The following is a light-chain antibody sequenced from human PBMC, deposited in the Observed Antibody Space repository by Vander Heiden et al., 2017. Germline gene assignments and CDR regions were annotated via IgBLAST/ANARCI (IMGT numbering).Light chain of an antibody. Sequence: EIVMTQSPATLSVSPGERATLSCRASQSVRSRLAWYQQKPGQAPRLLIFGASTRATGVPARFSGCGSGIEFNLTISSLQSEDFAVYHCQQYNNWPPWTFGQGTRVEIK. J-gene: IGKJ1*01. CDR3: QQYNNWPPWT. CDR1: QSVRSR. CDR2: GAS. V-gene: IGKV3-15*01.